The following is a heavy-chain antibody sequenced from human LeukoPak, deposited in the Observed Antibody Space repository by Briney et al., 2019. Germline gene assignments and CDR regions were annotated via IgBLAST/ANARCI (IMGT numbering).Heavy chain of an antibody. Sequence: GGSLRLSCAASGFTFSDYYMSWIRQAPGKGLEWVSYISSSSSYTNYADSVKGRFTISRDNAKNSLYLQMSSLRAEDTAVYYSARAGEVVVAATDYWGQGILVTVSS. V-gene: IGHV3-11*06. CDR1: GFTFSDYY. CDR3: ARAGEVVVAATDY. J-gene: IGHJ4*02. CDR2: ISSSSSYT. D-gene: IGHD2-15*01.